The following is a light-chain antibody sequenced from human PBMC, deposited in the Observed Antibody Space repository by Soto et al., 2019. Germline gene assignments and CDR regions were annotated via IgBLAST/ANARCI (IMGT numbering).Light chain of an antibody. J-gene: IGKJ1*01. CDR2: KTS. V-gene: IGKV1-5*03. Sequence: DIQMTQSPAIVSASVGDTVTITCRASQAVNTWLAWHQQKPGKVPRVLIYKTSDLENGVPSRFSGSGSGTEFTLTLSNLQPDEFATYYCQQYYRRESFGPGTKV. CDR1: QAVNTW. CDR3: QQYYRRES.